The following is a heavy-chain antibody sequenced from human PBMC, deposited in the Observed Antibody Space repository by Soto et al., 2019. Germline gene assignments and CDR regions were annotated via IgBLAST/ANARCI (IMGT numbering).Heavy chain of an antibody. CDR2: IKQDGSEK. V-gene: IGHV3-7*01. CDR3: ARKASPWGVHDYYDSSGYHYNWFDP. D-gene: IGHD3-22*01. CDR1: GFTFSSYW. J-gene: IGHJ5*02. Sequence: GGSLRLSCAASGFTFSSYWMSWVRQAPGKGLEWVANIKQDGSEKYYVDSVKGRFTISRGNAKNSLYLQMNSLRAEDTAVYYCARKASPWGVHDYYDSSGYHYNWFDPWGQGTLVTVSS.